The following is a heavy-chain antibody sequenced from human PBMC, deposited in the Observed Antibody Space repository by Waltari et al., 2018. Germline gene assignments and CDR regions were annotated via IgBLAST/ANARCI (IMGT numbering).Heavy chain of an antibody. CDR1: GFTFSSYS. CDR2: ISSSSSTI. CDR3: ARNREYSSGPEPFDY. D-gene: IGHD6-19*01. V-gene: IGHV3-48*04. J-gene: IGHJ4*02. Sequence: EVQLVESGGGLVQPGGSLRLSCAASGFTFSSYSMNWVRQAPGKGLEWVSYISSSSSTIYYADSVKGRLTISRDNAKNSLYLKMNSLRAEDTAVYYCARNREYSSGPEPFDYWGQGTLVTVSS.